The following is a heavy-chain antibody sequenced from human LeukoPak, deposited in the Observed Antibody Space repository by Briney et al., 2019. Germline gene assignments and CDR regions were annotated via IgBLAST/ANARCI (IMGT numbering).Heavy chain of an antibody. D-gene: IGHD4-17*01. J-gene: IGHJ4*02. Sequence: ASVNVSCKASGYTFTGYYMHWVRQAPGQGLEWMGRINPNSGGTNYAQKFQGRVTMTRDTSISTAYMELSRLRSDDTAVYYCARDRGLGYGDYVDYWGQGTLVTVSS. CDR1: GYTFTGYY. CDR3: ARDRGLGYGDYVDY. CDR2: INPNSGGT. V-gene: IGHV1-2*06.